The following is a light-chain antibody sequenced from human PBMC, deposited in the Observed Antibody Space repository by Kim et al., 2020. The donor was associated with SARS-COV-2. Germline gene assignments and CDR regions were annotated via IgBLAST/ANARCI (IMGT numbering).Light chain of an antibody. Sequence: AIQMTQSPSSLSASVGDRVTITCRASQGIRNDLGWYRQKSGKAPELLIYAASSLQSGAPSRFSGSGSGTDFTLTISSLQPEDFASYYCLQDYYYPRTFGQGTKVDIK. CDR1: QGIRND. CDR3: LQDYYYPRT. V-gene: IGKV1-6*01. J-gene: IGKJ1*01. CDR2: AAS.